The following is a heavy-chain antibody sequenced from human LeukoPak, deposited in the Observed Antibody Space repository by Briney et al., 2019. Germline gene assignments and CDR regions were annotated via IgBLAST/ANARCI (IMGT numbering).Heavy chain of an antibody. CDR3: ARDGGYDFWSGYYQDY. D-gene: IGHD3-3*01. CDR1: GFTFSRFA. CDR2: ISGSGDTT. J-gene: IGHJ4*02. V-gene: IGHV3-23*01. Sequence: QTGGSLRLSCAASGFTFSRFAMSWVRQAPGKGLEWVSGISGSGDTTYYADSVKGRFTISRDNSKNTLYLQMNSLRAEDTAVYYCARDGGYDFWSGYYQDYWGQGTLVTVSS.